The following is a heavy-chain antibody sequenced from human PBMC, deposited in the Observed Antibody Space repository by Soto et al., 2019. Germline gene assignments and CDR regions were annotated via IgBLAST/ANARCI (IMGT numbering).Heavy chain of an antibody. V-gene: IGHV4-59*01. CDR3: ARDTERSSSGCYYYYGMDV. Sequence: SETLSLTCTVSGGSISSYYWGWIRQPPGKGLEWIVYIYYSGSTNYNPSLKSRVTISVDTSKNQFSLKLSSVTAADTAVYYCARDTERSSSGCYYYYGMDVWGQGTTVTVSS. D-gene: IGHD6-6*01. CDR1: GGSISSYY. J-gene: IGHJ6*02. CDR2: IYYSGST.